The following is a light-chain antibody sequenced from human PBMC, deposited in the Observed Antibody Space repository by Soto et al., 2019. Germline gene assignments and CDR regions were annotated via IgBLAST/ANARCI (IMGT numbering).Light chain of an antibody. CDR1: QGISSA. V-gene: IGKV1-13*02. CDR2: DAS. J-gene: IGKJ2*01. CDR3: QQFNSYLYT. Sequence: AIQLTQSPSSLSASVGDRVTITCRASQGISSALAWYQQKPGKAPKLLIYDASSLESGVPSRFSDSGSGTDFTLTISSLQPEDFATYYCQQFNSYLYTFGQGTKLGIK.